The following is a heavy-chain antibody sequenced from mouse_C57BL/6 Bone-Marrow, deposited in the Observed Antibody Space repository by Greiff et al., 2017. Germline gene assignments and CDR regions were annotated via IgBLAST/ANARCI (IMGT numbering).Heavy chain of an antibody. CDR2: ISSGSSTI. Sequence: EVKLVESGGGLVKPGGSLKLSCAASGFTFSDYGMHWVRQAPEEGLEWVAYISSGSSTIYYADTVKGRFTISRDNAKNTLFLQMTSLRSEDTAMYYCARRTGTGGAWFAYWGQGTLVTVSA. CDR3: ARRTGTGGAWFAY. D-gene: IGHD4-1*01. V-gene: IGHV5-17*01. J-gene: IGHJ3*01. CDR1: GFTFSDYG.